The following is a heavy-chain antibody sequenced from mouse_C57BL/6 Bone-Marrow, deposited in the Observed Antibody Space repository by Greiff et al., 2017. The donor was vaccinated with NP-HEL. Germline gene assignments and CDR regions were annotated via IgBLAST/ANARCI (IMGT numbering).Heavy chain of an antibody. V-gene: IGHV14-4*01. CDR2: IDPENGDT. Sequence: VQLKESGAELVRPGASVKLSCTASGFNIKDDYMHWVKQRPEQGLEWIGWIDPENGDTEYASKFQGKATITADTSSNTAYLQLSSLTSEDTAVYYCTPITAVVARGFAYWGQGTLVTVSA. D-gene: IGHD1-1*01. J-gene: IGHJ3*01. CDR1: GFNIKDDY. CDR3: TPITAVVARGFAY.